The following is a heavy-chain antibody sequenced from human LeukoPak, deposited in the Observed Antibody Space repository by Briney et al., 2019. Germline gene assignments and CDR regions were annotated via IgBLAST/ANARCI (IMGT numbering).Heavy chain of an antibody. CDR2: IYHSGST. Sequence: PSETLSLTCAVSGGSISSSNWWSWVRQPPGKGLEWIGEIYHSGSTNYSPSLKSRVTISVNTSKNQFSLKLTSLTAADTAIYYCARMPRGALSWFDPWGQGTLVTVSS. CDR1: GGSISSSNW. CDR3: ARMPRGALSWFDP. J-gene: IGHJ5*02. V-gene: IGHV4-4*02. D-gene: IGHD3-10*01.